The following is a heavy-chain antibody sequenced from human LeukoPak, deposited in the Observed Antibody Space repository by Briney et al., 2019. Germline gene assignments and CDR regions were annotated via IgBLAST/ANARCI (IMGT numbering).Heavy chain of an antibody. Sequence: GGSLRLSCAASGFTFSSYSMNWVRQAPGKGLEWVSYISSSSSTIYYADSVKSRFTISRDNAKNSLYLQMNSLRAEDTAVYYCASNGNILTGYQDYWGQGTLVTVSS. CDR3: ASNGNILTGYQDY. J-gene: IGHJ4*02. CDR1: GFTFSSYS. V-gene: IGHV3-48*01. D-gene: IGHD3-9*01. CDR2: ISSSSSTI.